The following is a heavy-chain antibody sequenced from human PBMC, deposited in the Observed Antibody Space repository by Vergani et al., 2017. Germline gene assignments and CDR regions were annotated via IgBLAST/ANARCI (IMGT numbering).Heavy chain of an antibody. CDR1: GGSFTSYH. CDR3: AGVNTATNGQLYYYYYRDV. J-gene: IGHJ6*03. V-gene: IGHV4-34*01. Sequence: QVQLQQWGGGLLKPSETLSLTCVVNGGSFTSYHWTWIRQSPGEGLEWVGDIDHTGRPDYNPSLKSRLTMSVDKSRNQFSLTLNSGTATDTAIYFCAGVNTATNGQLYYYYYRDVWGQGTAVTVS. CDR2: IDHTGRP. D-gene: IGHD4-11*01.